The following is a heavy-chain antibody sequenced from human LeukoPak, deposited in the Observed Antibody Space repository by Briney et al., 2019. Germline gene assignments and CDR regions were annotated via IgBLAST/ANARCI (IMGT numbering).Heavy chain of an antibody. V-gene: IGHV4-31*03. D-gene: IGHD1-26*01. CDR2: IYYSGST. Sequence: SETLSLTCTVSGGSISSGGYYWTWIRQHPGEGLEWIGYIYYSGSTYYNPSLKSRVTISVDTSKNQFSLKLSSVTAADTAVYYCARRATTGGYFIDYWGQGTLVTVSS. J-gene: IGHJ4*02. CDR3: ARRATTGGYFIDY. CDR1: GGSISSGGYY.